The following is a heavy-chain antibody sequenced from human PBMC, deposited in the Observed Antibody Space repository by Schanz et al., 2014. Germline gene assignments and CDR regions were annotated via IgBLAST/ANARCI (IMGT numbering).Heavy chain of an antibody. V-gene: IGHV1-46*01. D-gene: IGHD2-8*02. CDR1: GYTFAGHA. CDR3: AKSLESCPGGRCSRGYFDY. CDR2: INPSGGST. Sequence: QVQLVQSGAEVKKPGASVKVSCQASGYTFAGHAVHWVRQAPGQGPEWVGIINPSGGSTSYAQKFQGRVTMTRDTSTSTVYMELSSLRSEDTAVYYCAKSLESCPGGRCSRGYFDYWGQGTLVTVSS. J-gene: IGHJ4*02.